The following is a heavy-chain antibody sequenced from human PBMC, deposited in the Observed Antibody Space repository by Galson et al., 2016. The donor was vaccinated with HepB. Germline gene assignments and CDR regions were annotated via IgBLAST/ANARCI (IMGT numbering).Heavy chain of an antibody. J-gene: IGHJ4*02. Sequence: PALVKPTQTLTLTCTFSGFSLTTPGVGVGWIRQPPGKALEWLAFIYWNDDERYSPSLKSKLTITKDTSKNQVALTLTNMDPVDTATYYCAHRRTSADYGSGKDHYFDYWGQGTLVTVSS. D-gene: IGHD3-10*01. CDR3: AHRRTSADYGSGKDHYFDY. CDR2: IYWNDDE. V-gene: IGHV2-5*01. CDR1: GFSLTTPGVG.